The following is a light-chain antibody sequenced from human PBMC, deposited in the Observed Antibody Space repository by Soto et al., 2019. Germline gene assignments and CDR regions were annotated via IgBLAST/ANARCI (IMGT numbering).Light chain of an antibody. V-gene: IGKV1-5*03. CDR2: KAS. Sequence: DIQMTQSPSTLSGSVGDRVTITCRASQTISSWLAWYQQKPGKAPKLLIYKASTLKSGVPSRFSGSASGTEFTLTISSLQPDDFGTYYCQHYNSYSEAFGQGTKVDLK. J-gene: IGKJ1*01. CDR1: QTISSW. CDR3: QHYNSYSEA.